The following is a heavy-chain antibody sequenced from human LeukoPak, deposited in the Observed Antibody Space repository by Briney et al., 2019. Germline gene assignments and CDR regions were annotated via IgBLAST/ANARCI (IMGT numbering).Heavy chain of an antibody. CDR3: AKDLREGKYSYGIDY. V-gene: IGHV3-23*01. CDR2: ISGSGGST. D-gene: IGHD5-18*01. CDR1: GFTFSSYA. J-gene: IGHJ4*02. Sequence: GGSLRLSCAASGFTFSSYAMSWVRQAPGKGLEWVSAISGSGGSTYYADSVKGRFTISRDNSKNTMYLQMNSLRAEDTAVYYCAKDLREGKYSYGIDYWGQETLVTVSS.